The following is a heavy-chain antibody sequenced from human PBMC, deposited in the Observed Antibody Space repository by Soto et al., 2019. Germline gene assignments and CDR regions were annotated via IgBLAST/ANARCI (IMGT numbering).Heavy chain of an antibody. CDR2: INPRGGST. D-gene: IGHD6-19*01. CDR1: GYTFTSNY. J-gene: IGHJ4*02. V-gene: IGHV1-46*01. Sequence: ASVKVSCKASGYTFTSNYMHWVRQPRGQRLEWKEIINPRGGSTSYAQKFQGRVTMTRDTSTSTVYMELSSLRSEDTAVYYCARGSSGWPSPSFDYWGQGTLVTVSS. CDR3: ARGSSGWPSPSFDY.